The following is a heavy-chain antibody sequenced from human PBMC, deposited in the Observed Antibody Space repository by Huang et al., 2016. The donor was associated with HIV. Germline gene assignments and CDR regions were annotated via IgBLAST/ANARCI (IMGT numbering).Heavy chain of an antibody. V-gene: IGHV1-69*13. CDR1: GGTFGSYD. D-gene: IGHD6-13*01. J-gene: IGHJ3*01. CDR3: ARDLTGTRAAAAGIRGDAFDV. Sequence: QVQLVQSGAEVKKPGSSVKVSCKASGGTFGSYDISWVRQAPGQGLEWMGGIIPIFDTVNYEQKFQGRVRITADASTSTAYMELTSLRSEDTAVYYCARDLTGTRAAAAGIRGDAFDVWGQGTLVTVSS. CDR2: IIPIFDTV.